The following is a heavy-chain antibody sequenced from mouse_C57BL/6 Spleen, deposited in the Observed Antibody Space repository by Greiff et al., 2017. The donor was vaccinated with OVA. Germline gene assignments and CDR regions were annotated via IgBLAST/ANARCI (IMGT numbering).Heavy chain of an antibody. CDR3: ARSADYDLDY. Sequence: QVQLQQPGAELVKPGASVKLSCKASGYTFTSYGMHWVKQRPGQGLEWIGMIHPNSGSTNYNEKFKSKATLTVDKSSSTAYMQLSSLTPEDSAVCDCARSADYDLDYWGQGTTLTVSS. CDR1: GYTFTSYG. V-gene: IGHV1-64*01. CDR2: IHPNSGST. J-gene: IGHJ2*01. D-gene: IGHD2-13*01.